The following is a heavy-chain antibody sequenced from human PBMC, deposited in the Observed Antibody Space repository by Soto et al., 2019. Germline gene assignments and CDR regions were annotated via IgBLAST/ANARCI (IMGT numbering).Heavy chain of an antibody. CDR2: IWYDGSNK. CDR1: GFTFSSYG. Sequence: QVQLVESGGGVVQPGRSLRLSCAASGFTFSSYGMHWVRQAPGKGLEWVAVIWYDGSNKYYADSVKGRFTISRDNSKNTLYLQMNSPRAEDTAVYYYARTTIFGCRLYGSDFDYWGQGTLVTVSS. J-gene: IGHJ4*02. CDR3: ARTTIFGCRLYGSDFDY. D-gene: IGHD3-3*01. V-gene: IGHV3-33*01.